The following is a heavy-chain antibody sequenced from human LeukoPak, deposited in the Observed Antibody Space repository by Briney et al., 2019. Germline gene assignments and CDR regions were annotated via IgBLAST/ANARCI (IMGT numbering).Heavy chain of an antibody. CDR1: GGTFSSYA. D-gene: IGHD3-22*01. CDR3: AREVVITSYYFDY. CDR2: IIPILGIV. V-gene: IGHV1-69*04. Sequence: GASVKVSCKASGGTFSSYAISWVRQAPGQGLEWMGRIIPILGIVNYAQKFQGRVTITADKSTSTAYMELSSLRSEDTAVYYCAREVVITSYYFDYWGQGTLVTVSS. J-gene: IGHJ4*02.